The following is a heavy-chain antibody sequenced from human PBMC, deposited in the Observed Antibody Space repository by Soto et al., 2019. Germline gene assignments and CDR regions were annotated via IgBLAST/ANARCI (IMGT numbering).Heavy chain of an antibody. CDR1: GFTFSSYA. CDR2: IAESGGST. J-gene: IGHJ4*02. V-gene: IGHV3-23*01. D-gene: IGHD6-19*01. Sequence: TGGSLRLSCAASGFTFSSYAMSWVRQAPGKGLEWVSSIAESGGSTYYADSVKGRFAISRDNSKNTLYLQMNNLRAEDTAVFYCAKELAVAGFDYWGQGTLVTVSS. CDR3: AKELAVAGFDY.